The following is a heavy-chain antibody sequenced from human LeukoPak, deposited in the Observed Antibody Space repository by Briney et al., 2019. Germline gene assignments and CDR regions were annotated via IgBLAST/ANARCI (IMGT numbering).Heavy chain of an antibody. J-gene: IGHJ4*02. CDR2: INAGNGNT. CDR3: ARGVPYDSWSGPHYSDY. Sequence: ASVKVSCKASGYTFTSHAMHWVRQAPGQRLEWMGWINAGNGNTKYSQKFQGRVTITRDTSASTAYMELSSLRSEDTAVYYCARGVPYDSWSGPHYSDYWGQGTLVTVSS. D-gene: IGHD3-3*01. CDR1: GYTFTSHA. V-gene: IGHV1-3*01.